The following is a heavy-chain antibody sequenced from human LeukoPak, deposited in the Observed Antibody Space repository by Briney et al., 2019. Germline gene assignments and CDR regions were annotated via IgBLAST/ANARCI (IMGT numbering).Heavy chain of an antibody. CDR1: GFTFSSYA. Sequence: GGSLRLSCAASGFTFSSYAMSWVRQAPGKGLEWVSAISGSGGSTYYADSVKGRFTISRDNSKNTLYLQMNSLRAEDTAVYYCAKVGDGRGSGSYQGYFDYWGQGTLVTVSS. J-gene: IGHJ4*02. V-gene: IGHV3-23*01. D-gene: IGHD3-10*01. CDR2: ISGSGGST. CDR3: AKVGDGRGSGSYQGYFDY.